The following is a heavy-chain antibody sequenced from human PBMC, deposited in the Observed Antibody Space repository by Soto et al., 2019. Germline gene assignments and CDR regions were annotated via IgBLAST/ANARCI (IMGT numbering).Heavy chain of an antibody. V-gene: IGHV1-46*01. CDR2: INPSGGST. Sequence: QVQLVQSGAEVKKPGASVKVSCKASGYTFTSYYMHWVRQAPGQGLEWMGIINPSGGSTSYAQKFQGRVTMTRDTSTITVYMELGSLGSEGTAVYYCARSYSRSWYLRGYWGQGTLVTVSS. CDR1: GYTFTSYY. D-gene: IGHD6-13*01. CDR3: ARSYSRSWYLRGY. J-gene: IGHJ4*02.